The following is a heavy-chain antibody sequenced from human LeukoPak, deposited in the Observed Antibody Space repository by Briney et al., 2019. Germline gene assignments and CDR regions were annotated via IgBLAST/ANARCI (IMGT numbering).Heavy chain of an antibody. CDR2: IYYSGST. CDR3: ARGSGYSYGYLMESFDY. Sequence: SETLSLTCTVSGGSISSGGYYWSWIRQHPGKGLEWLGYIYYSGSTYYNPSLKSRVTISVDTSKNQFSLKLSSVTAADTAVYYCARGSGYSYGYLMESFDYWGQGTLVTVSS. D-gene: IGHD5-18*01. J-gene: IGHJ4*02. CDR1: GGSISSGGYY. V-gene: IGHV4-31*03.